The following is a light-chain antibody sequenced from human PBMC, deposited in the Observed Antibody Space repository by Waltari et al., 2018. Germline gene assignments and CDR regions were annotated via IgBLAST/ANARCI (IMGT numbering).Light chain of an antibody. CDR2: GAS. V-gene: IGKV3-15*01. CDR3: QQYNNWPPLT. J-gene: IGKJ4*01. CDR1: QSVSSN. Sequence: EIVMTQSPATLSVSPGERAPLSCRASQSVSSNLAWYQQKPGQAPRLLIYGASTRATGIPARFSGSGSGTEFTLTINSLQSEDFAVYYCQQYNNWPPLTFGGGTKVEIK.